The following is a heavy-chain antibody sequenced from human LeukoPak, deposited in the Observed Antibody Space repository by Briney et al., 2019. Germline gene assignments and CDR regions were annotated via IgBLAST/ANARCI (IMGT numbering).Heavy chain of an antibody. CDR3: ARDGSGFYLYNYMDV. CDR1: GFTFSDYS. J-gene: IGHJ6*03. Sequence: GGSLRLSCAPSGFTFSDYSMNWVRQAPGKSLEWVASISTVSTYTFYADSVKGRFTISRDNVRNSLYLQMSSLGAEDTAVYYCARDGSGFYLYNYMDVWGKGTTVTVSS. CDR2: ISTVSTYT. V-gene: IGHV3-21*01. D-gene: IGHD6-25*01.